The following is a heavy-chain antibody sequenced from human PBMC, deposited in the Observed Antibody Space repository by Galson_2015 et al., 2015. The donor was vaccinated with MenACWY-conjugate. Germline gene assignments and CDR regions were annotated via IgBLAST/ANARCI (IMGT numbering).Heavy chain of an antibody. Sequence: SLRLSCAASGFTFSNAWMTWVRQAPGKGLEWVGRIKSKTHSGTPDYAAPVNGRFTISRDDSRNTVYLEMNGLKAEDTGLYYCTTDSFGQYFFDPWGQGTPVTVSS. V-gene: IGHV3-15*01. CDR2: IKSKTHSGTP. D-gene: IGHD2/OR15-2a*01. J-gene: IGHJ5*02. CDR3: TTDSFGQYFFDP. CDR1: GFTFSNAW.